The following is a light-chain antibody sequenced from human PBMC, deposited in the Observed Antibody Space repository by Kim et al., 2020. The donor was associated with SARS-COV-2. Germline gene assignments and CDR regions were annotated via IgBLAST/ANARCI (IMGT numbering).Light chain of an antibody. Sequence: GQSVAISCPGTSSDVGSYNRVSWYPQPPGTAPKLIIYEVSDRPSGVPHRFSGSKSGNTASLTISWLQTEDEADYYCSSYTSSSTLIFGGGTKVTVL. CDR3: SSYTSSSTLI. CDR1: SSDVGSYNR. CDR2: EVS. V-gene: IGLV2-18*02. J-gene: IGLJ2*01.